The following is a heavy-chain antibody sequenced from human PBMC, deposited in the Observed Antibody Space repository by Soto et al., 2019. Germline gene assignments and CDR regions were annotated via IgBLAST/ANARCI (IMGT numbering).Heavy chain of an antibody. CDR2: ITASGDVE. D-gene: IGHD5-12*01. CDR3: AKGSSREGYT. J-gene: IGHJ5*02. V-gene: IGHV3-23*01. Sequence: EVQLLESGGDLVQPGGSLRLSCTASGCTFSNSVMTWVRQAPGKGLDWVSSITASGDVEAYADSVRARFRISRDNSKNTMSVQMSSLRVDDTAVYYCAKGSSREGYTWGQGTLVTVSS. CDR1: GCTFSNSV.